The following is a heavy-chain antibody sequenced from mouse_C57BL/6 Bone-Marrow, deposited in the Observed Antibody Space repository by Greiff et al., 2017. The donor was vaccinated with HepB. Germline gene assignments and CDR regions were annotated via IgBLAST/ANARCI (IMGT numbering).Heavy chain of an antibody. D-gene: IGHD2-12*01. J-gene: IGHJ4*01. CDR2: IYPGNSDT. CDR1: GYTFTSYW. Sequence: VQLQQSGTVLARPGASVKMSCKTSGYTFTSYWMHWVKQRPGQGLEWLGAIYPGNSDTSYNQKFKGKAKLTAITSASTAYMELSSLTNEDSAVDYYTTAYNTSMDYWGQGTSVTVSS. V-gene: IGHV1-5*01. CDR3: TTAYNTSMDY.